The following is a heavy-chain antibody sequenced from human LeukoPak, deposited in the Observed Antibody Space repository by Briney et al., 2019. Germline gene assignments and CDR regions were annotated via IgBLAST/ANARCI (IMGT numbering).Heavy chain of an antibody. CDR1: GFIVSSNY. V-gene: IGHV3-66*02. Sequence: GGSLRLSCAASGFIVSSNYMSWVRQAPGKGLEWVSVIYRGGSTYYADSVKRRFTNSRDNSKNTLYLQMNSLRAEDTAVYYCARGLGDWGRIDYWGQGTLVTVSS. J-gene: IGHJ4*02. CDR2: IYRGGST. CDR3: ARGLGDWGRIDY. D-gene: IGHD2-21*02.